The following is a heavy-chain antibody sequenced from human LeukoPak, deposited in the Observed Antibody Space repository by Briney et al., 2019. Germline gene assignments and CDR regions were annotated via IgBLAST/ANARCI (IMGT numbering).Heavy chain of an antibody. J-gene: IGHJ3*02. D-gene: IGHD2-2*01. CDR1: GFTFSTYG. V-gene: IGHV3-23*01. CDR3: AKIGYCSSTSCFDAFDI. CDR2: ISGSGGGT. Sequence: PGGSLRLSCAASGFTFSTYGMSWVRQVPGKGLEWVSAISGSGGGTYFADSVKGRFTISRDNSKNTLFLQMDSLRADDTAVYYCAKIGYCSSTSCFDAFDIWGQGTMVTVSS.